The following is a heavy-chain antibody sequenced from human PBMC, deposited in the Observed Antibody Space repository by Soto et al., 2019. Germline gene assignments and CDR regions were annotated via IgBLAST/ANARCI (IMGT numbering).Heavy chain of an antibody. D-gene: IGHD3-16*02. V-gene: IGHV3-7*01. CDR3: ARGLTYYDYIWGSYRYVAFDI. J-gene: IGHJ3*02. CDR1: GFTFSSYW. CDR2: IKQDGSEK. Sequence: EVQLVESGGGLVQPGGSLRLSCAASGFTFSSYWMSWVRQAPGKGLEWVANIKQDGSEKYYVDSVKGRFTISRDNAKNSLYLQMNSLRAEDTAVYYCARGLTYYDYIWGSYRYVAFDIWGQGTMLTVSS.